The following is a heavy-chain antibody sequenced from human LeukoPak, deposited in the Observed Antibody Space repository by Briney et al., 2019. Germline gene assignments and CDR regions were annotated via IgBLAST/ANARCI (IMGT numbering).Heavy chain of an antibody. CDR1: GFTFDDFG. J-gene: IGHJ4*02. Sequence: PGGSLRLSCAPSGFTFDDFGMSWVRQTPGKGLEWVSAISGSGGSTYYADSVKGRFTISRDNSKNTLYLQMNSLRAEDTAVYYCAKDLNYDYVWGSYRYLGYDYWGQGTLVTVSS. CDR2: ISGSGGST. D-gene: IGHD3-16*02. CDR3: AKDLNYDYVWGSYRYLGYDY. V-gene: IGHV3-23*01.